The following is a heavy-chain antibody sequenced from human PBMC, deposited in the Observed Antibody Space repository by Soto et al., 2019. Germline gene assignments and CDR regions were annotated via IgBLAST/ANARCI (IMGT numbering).Heavy chain of an antibody. CDR2: ISSDGRNT. D-gene: IGHD4-17*01. CDR3: ATDDGDYPFDY. J-gene: IGHJ4*02. CDR1: GFTFSSYA. Sequence: QVQLVESGGGVVQPGRSLRLSCAASGFTFSSYAMHWVRRAPGKGLEWVAVISSDGRNTYYADSVKGRFTISRDNSKNTLYVQMNSMRAEDTAVYYCATDDGDYPFDYWGQGTLVTVSS. V-gene: IGHV3-30*03.